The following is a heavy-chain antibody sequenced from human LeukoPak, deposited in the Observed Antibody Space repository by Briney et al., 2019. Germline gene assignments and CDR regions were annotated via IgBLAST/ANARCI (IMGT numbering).Heavy chain of an antibody. CDR2: IYYSGST. Sequence: SETLSLTCTVSGGSISSGGYYWSWIRQHPGKGLEWIGYIYYSGSTYYNPSLKSRVTISVDTSKNQFSLKLSSVTAADTAVYYCARGAVTAQDYWGQGTLVTVSS. CDR3: ARGAVTAQDY. CDR1: GGSISSGGYY. V-gene: IGHV4-31*03. D-gene: IGHD2-21*02. J-gene: IGHJ4*02.